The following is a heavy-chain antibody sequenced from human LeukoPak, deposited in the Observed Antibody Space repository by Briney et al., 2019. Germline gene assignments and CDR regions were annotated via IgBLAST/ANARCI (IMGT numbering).Heavy chain of an antibody. V-gene: IGHV4-39*07. Sequence: SETLSLTCTVSGGSISSSSYYWGWIRQPPGKGLEWIGSIYYSGSTYYNPSLKSRVTISVDTSKNQFSLKLSSVTAADTAVYYCARVTTGDYGMDVWGQGTTVTVSS. CDR1: GGSISSSSYY. D-gene: IGHD4-17*01. CDR2: IYYSGST. J-gene: IGHJ6*02. CDR3: ARVTTGDYGMDV.